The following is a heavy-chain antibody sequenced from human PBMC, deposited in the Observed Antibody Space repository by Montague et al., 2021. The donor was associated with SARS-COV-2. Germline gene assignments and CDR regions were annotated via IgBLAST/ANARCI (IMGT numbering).Heavy chain of an antibody. CDR3: ARDQGYNWNYYYYYGMDV. Sequence: SETLSLTCTVPGGSISSSSYYWSWIRQPPEKGLEWIGSIYYSGSTYYNPSLKSRVTISVDTSKNQFSLKLSSVTAADTAVYYCARDQGYNWNYYYYYGMDVWGQGTTVTVSS. CDR2: IYYSGST. D-gene: IGHD1-20*01. CDR1: GGSISSSSYY. J-gene: IGHJ6*02. V-gene: IGHV4-39*07.